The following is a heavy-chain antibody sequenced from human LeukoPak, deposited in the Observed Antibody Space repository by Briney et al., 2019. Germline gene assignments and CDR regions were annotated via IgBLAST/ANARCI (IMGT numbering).Heavy chain of an antibody. CDR1: GGSISSSSYY. D-gene: IGHD5-18*01. Sequence: PSETLSLTCTVSGGSISSSSYYWGWIRQPPGKGLEWIGGIYYSGSTYYNPSLKSRVTISVDTSKNQFSLKLSSVTAADTAVYYCTAMAVYYFDYWGQGTLVTVSS. CDR2: IYYSGST. CDR3: TAMAVYYFDY. V-gene: IGHV4-39*01. J-gene: IGHJ4*02.